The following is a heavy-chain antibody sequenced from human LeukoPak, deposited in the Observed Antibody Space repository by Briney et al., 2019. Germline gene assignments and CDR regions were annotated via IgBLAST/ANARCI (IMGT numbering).Heavy chain of an antibody. CDR3: ERDLNRYNWNDGTHFDY. CDR2: ISYDGSNK. V-gene: IGHV3-30*04. D-gene: IGHD1-1*01. Sequence: GGSLRLSCAASGFTFSSYAMHWVRQAPGKGLEWVAVISYDGSNKYYADSVKGRFTISRDNSKNTLYLQMNSLRAEDTAVYYCERDLNRYNWNDGTHFDYWGQGTLVTVSS. J-gene: IGHJ4*02. CDR1: GFTFSSYA.